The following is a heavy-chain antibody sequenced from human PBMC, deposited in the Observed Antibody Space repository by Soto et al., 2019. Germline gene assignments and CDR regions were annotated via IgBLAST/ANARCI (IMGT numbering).Heavy chain of an antibody. CDR1: GFALSTSR. Sequence: EVQLVESGGGLVQPGGSLRLSCAASGFALSTSRMHWVRQAPGKGLVWVAHIDADGTTANYADSVKGRFTISRDHAMNTVYLQMNSLRAEDTAMYNCARDPRGHWHPNFDYWGQGTLVTVCS. CDR3: ARDPRGHWHPNFDY. CDR2: IDADGTTA. J-gene: IGHJ4*02. D-gene: IGHD3-10*01. V-gene: IGHV3-74*01.